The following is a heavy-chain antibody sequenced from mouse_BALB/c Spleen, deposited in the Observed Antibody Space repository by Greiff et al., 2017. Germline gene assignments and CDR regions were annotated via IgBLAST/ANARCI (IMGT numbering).Heavy chain of an antibody. CDR1: GFTFSSYT. D-gene: IGHD2-4*01. Sequence: EVQLVESGGGLVKPGGSLKLSCAASGFTFSSYTMSWVRQTPAQRLEWVATISSGGSYTYYPASVKGRFTIARDNAKNTLYLQMSSLKSEDTAMYYCTPIYYEYDGAWCAYWGQGTLGTVSA. V-gene: IGHV5-6-4*01. CDR3: TPIYYEYDGAWCAY. CDR2: ISSGGSYT. J-gene: IGHJ3*01.